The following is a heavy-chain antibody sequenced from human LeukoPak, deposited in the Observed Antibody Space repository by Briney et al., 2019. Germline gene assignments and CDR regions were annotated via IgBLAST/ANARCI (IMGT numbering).Heavy chain of an antibody. Sequence: GGSLRLSCAASGFTFSSYAMSWVRQAPGKGLEWVSAISGSGGSTYYADSVKGRFTISRDNSKNTLYLQMNSLRAEDTAVYYYAKVRDPRRSFDTFDYWGQGTLVTVSS. CDR1: GFTFSSYA. CDR3: AKVRDPRRSFDTFDY. D-gene: IGHD2/OR15-2a*01. J-gene: IGHJ4*02. V-gene: IGHV3-23*01. CDR2: ISGSGGST.